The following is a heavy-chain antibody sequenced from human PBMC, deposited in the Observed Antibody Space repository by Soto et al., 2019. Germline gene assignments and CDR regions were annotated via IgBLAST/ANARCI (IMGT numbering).Heavy chain of an antibody. CDR3: ARGGVPADYGMDV. D-gene: IGHD3-16*01. V-gene: IGHV3-7*03. Sequence: PGGSLRLSCAASGFTFSSYWMSWVRQAPGKGLEWVANIKQDGSEKYYVDSVKGRFTISRDNAKNSLYLQMNSLRAEDTAVYYCARGGVPADYGMDVWGQGTTVTVSS. CDR2: IKQDGSEK. CDR1: GFTFSSYW. J-gene: IGHJ6*02.